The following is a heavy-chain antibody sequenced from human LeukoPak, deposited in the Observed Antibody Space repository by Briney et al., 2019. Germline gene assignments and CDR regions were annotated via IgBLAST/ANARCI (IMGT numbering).Heavy chain of an antibody. D-gene: IGHD3-10*01. V-gene: IGHV1-2*02. CDR1: GHTFTGYY. CDR2: INPNSGGT. Sequence: GASVKVSCKASGHTFTGYYMNWVRQAPGQGLEWMGWINPNSGGTNYAQKFQGRVTITRDTSISTAYMKLSRLRSDDTACYYGARGESITQNWFDPWGQGTLVTVSS. CDR3: ARGESITQNWFDP. J-gene: IGHJ5*01.